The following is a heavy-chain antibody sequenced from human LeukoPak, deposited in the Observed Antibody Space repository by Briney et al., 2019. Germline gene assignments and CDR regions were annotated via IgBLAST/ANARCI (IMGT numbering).Heavy chain of an antibody. D-gene: IGHD5-24*01. J-gene: IGHJ4*02. V-gene: IGHV4-38-2*02. CDR2: IYHSGST. Sequence: SETLSLTCTVSGYPISSGYYWGWIRQPPGKGLEWIGSIYHSGSTYSNPSLKSRVTISVDTSKNQFSLKLSSVTAADTAVYYCARARREMVDYWGQGTLVSVSS. CDR1: GYPISSGYY. CDR3: ARARREMVDY.